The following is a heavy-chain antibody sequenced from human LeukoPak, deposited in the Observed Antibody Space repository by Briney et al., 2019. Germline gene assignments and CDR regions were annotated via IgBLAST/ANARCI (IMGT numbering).Heavy chain of an antibody. CDR3: ARDESSGYSSRGVFDI. D-gene: IGHD3-22*01. Sequence: PGGSLRLSCAASGFTFSSYAMSWVRQAPGKGLEWVSYISSSGSTTYYADSVKGRFTISRDNAKNSLYLQMNSLKAEDTAVYYCARDESSGYSSRGVFDIWGQGTMVTVSS. J-gene: IGHJ3*02. CDR1: GFTFSSYA. CDR2: ISSSGSTT. V-gene: IGHV3-48*03.